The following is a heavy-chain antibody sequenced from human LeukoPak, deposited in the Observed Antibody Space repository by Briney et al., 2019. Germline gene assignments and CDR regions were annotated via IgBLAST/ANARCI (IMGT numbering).Heavy chain of an antibody. D-gene: IGHD5-18*01. Sequence: GGSLRLSCAASGFTFSSYAMSWVRQAPGKGLEWVSAISGSGGSTYYADSVKGRFTISRDNSKNTPYLQMNSLRAEDTAVYYWATQWGIQLCLSNRVLDYGGQGTLVTVSS. CDR1: GFTFSSYA. V-gene: IGHV3-23*01. J-gene: IGHJ4*02. CDR2: ISGSGGST. CDR3: ATQWGIQLCLSNRVLDY.